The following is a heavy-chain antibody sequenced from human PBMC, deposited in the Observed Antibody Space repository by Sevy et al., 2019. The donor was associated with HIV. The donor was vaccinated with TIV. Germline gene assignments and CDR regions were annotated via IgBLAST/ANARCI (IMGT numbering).Heavy chain of an antibody. CDR2: IWYDGSNK. V-gene: IGHV3-33*01. CDR1: GFTFSSYG. D-gene: IGHD3-22*01. J-gene: IGHJ3*02. Sequence: GGSLRLSCAASGFTFSSYGMHWVRQAPGKGLEWVAVIWYDGSNKYYADSVKGRFTISRDNSKNTLFLQMNSLRAEDTAVYYCARPRRDYYDSSGYLGFDIWGQGTMVTVSS. CDR3: ARPRRDYYDSSGYLGFDI.